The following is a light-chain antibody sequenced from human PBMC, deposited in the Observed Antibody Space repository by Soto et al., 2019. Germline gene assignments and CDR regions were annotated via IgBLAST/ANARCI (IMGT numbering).Light chain of an antibody. Sequence: QSVLTQPPSASGTPGQRVTISCSGSSPNIGSNLVYWYQQVPGTAPKLLIYRDSQRPSGVPDRFSGSKSGTSASLAISGLRADDEAYYFCAAGGDSVSGPSYVFGTGTKVTVL. J-gene: IGLJ1*01. V-gene: IGLV1-47*01. CDR3: AAGGDSVSGPSYV. CDR2: RDS. CDR1: SPNIGSNL.